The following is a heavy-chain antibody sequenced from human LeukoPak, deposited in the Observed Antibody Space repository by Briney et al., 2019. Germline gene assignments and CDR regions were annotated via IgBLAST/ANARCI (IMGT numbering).Heavy chain of an antibody. CDR2: IYNTGTT. V-gene: IGHV4-39*02. J-gene: IGHJ1*01. CDR1: GGSINSNSYL. CDR3: ARSRIAAAGTEYFHH. D-gene: IGHD6-13*01. Sequence: SETLSLTCTVSGGSINSNSYLWGWIRQTPGKGLEWIGNIYNTGTTSYNPSLKTRITISADTSKVHFSLSLRSVTAADTAVYFCARSRIAAAGTEYFHHWGRGTLVSVSS.